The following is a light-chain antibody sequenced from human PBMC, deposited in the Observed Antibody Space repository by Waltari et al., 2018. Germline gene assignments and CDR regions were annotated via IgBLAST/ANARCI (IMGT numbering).Light chain of an antibody. Sequence: QSALTQPASVSGSPGQSITISCTRSSSDLGGYSFVSWYQQHPGKAPKLMIYDVSHRPSGVSKRCSGSKSGNTASLTISGLQPEDEADYYCSSYTSIIPPFLFGTGTKVTVL. CDR1: SSDLGGYSF. CDR2: DVS. CDR3: SSYTSIIPPFL. J-gene: IGLJ1*01. V-gene: IGLV2-14*01.